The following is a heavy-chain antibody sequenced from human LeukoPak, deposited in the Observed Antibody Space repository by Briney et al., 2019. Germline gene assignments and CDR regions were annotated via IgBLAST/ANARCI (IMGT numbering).Heavy chain of an antibody. Sequence: RGSLRLSCVASGFTLSDHYMDWVRPAPRKGLEWVGRIRNKANRYTTEHAASVKGRIIISKDDSKISMYLQMNSLKAEDTSVYYCTRGDYGGGFDYWGQGTLVTVSS. CDR2: IRNKANRYTT. CDR3: TRGDYGGGFDY. D-gene: IGHD4/OR15-4a*01. J-gene: IGHJ4*02. V-gene: IGHV3-72*01. CDR1: GFTLSDHY.